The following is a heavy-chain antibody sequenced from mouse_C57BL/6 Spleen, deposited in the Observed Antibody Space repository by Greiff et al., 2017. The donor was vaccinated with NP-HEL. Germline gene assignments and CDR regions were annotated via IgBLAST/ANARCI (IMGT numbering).Heavy chain of an antibody. V-gene: IGHV5-9-1*02. CDR2: ISSGGDYI. J-gene: IGHJ4*01. D-gene: IGHD2-4*01. Sequence: EVQVVESGEGLVKPGGSLKLSCAASGFTFSSYALSWVRPTPEKRLEWVAYISSGGDYIYYADTVKGRFTISRDNARNTLYLQMSSLKSEDTAMYYCTRDRGYDYDGGYYAMDYWGQGTSVTVSS. CDR1: GFTFSSYA. CDR3: TRDRGYDYDGGYYAMDY.